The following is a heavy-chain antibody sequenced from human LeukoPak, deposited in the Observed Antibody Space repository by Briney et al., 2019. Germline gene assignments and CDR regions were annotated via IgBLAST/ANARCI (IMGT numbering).Heavy chain of an antibody. CDR1: GGSISSFY. D-gene: IGHD6-6*01. Sequence: PSETLSLTCTGSGGSISSFYWSWIRPPPGKGLEWIGYIYYSGSTNYNPSLKSRVTISVDTSKNQFSLKLSSVTAADTAVYYCVRVGGSYPYGMDVWGQGTTVTVSS. V-gene: IGHV4-59*01. J-gene: IGHJ6*02. CDR3: VRVGGSYPYGMDV. CDR2: IYYSGST.